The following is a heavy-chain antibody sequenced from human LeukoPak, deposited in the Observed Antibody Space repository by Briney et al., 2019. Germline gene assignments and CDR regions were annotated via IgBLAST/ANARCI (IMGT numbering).Heavy chain of an antibody. V-gene: IGHV3-23*01. D-gene: IGHD3-3*01. CDR2: ISGSGGST. Sequence: HPGGSLRLSCAASGFTFTNYPMIWVRQAPGRGLTWVSGISGSGGSTYYADSVKGRFTISRDNSKNTLYLQMNSLRAEDTAVYYCAKDPTLKYHLRFLEWLKGDWFDPWGQGTLVTVSS. J-gene: IGHJ5*02. CDR1: GFTFTNYP. CDR3: AKDPTLKYHLRFLEWLKGDWFDP.